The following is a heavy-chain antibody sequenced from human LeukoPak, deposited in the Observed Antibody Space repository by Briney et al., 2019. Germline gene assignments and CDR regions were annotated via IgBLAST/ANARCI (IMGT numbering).Heavy chain of an antibody. Sequence: SETLSLTCTVSGGSIDSNSWTWIRQPPGKGLEWIGYIYCSGTTNYNPSLKSRVTMSVDMSKNQFSLKLSSVTAADTAVYYCAGRSSSWKNWFDPWGQGTLVTVSS. CDR2: IYCSGTT. J-gene: IGHJ5*02. D-gene: IGHD6-13*01. CDR3: AGRSSSWKNWFDP. CDR1: GGSIDSNS. V-gene: IGHV4-59*01.